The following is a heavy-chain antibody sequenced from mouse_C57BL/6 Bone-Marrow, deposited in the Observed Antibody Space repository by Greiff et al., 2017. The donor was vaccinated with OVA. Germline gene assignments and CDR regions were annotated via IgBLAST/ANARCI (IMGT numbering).Heavy chain of an antibody. CDR2: IDPETGGT. V-gene: IGHV1-15*01. J-gene: IGHJ2*01. D-gene: IGHD1-1*01. CDR3: TELLRSSTGDY. Sequence: VQLQESGAELVRPGASVTLSCKASGYTFTDYEMHWVKQTPVHGLEWIGAIDPETGGTAYNQKFKGKAILTADKSSSTAYMKLRSLTSEDSAVYYCTELLRSSTGDYWGQGTTLTVSS. CDR1: GYTFTDYE.